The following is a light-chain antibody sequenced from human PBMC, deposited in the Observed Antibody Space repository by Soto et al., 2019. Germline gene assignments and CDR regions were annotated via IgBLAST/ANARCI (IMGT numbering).Light chain of an antibody. CDR1: SSDVDTYIY. Sequence: QSSLTQPPSASGSPGQSVTISCTGTSSDVDTYIYVSWYQHHPGKAPKLIIYEANKRPSGVPDRFSGSKSGDTASLTVSGLQAEDEADYYCGSYAGGNNPYVFGTGTKVPVL. V-gene: IGLV2-8*01. CDR3: GSYAGGNNPYV. J-gene: IGLJ1*01. CDR2: EAN.